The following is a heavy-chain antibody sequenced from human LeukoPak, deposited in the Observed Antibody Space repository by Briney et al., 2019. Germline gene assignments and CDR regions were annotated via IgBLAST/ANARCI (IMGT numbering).Heavy chain of an antibody. CDR3: ARDGAYSTPLYYFDY. CDR2: ISSSSSTI. D-gene: IGHD5-18*01. J-gene: IGHJ4*02. V-gene: IGHV3-48*04. CDR1: GFTFSSYS. Sequence: GGSLRLSCAASGFTFSSYSMNWVRQAPGKGLEWVSYISSSSSTIYYADSVKGRFTISRDNAKNSLYLQMNSLRAEDTAVYYCARDGAYSTPLYYFDYWGQGTLVTVSS.